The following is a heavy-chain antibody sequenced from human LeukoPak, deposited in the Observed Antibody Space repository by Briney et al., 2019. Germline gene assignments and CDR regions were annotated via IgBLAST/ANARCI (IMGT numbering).Heavy chain of an antibody. J-gene: IGHJ6*03. D-gene: IGHD6-19*01. Sequence: GGSLRLSCAASGFTFSSYSMNWVRQAPGKGMEWVSYIISRSSPIYYADSVKGRFTISRDNAKNSLYLPMNSLRDEDTAVYYCARDPSNTGYSSGWYKSGIWGGYYYYYMDVWGKGTTVTVSS. V-gene: IGHV3-48*02. CDR2: IISRSSPI. CDR1: GFTFSSYS. CDR3: ARDPSNTGYSSGWYKSGIWGGYYYYYMDV.